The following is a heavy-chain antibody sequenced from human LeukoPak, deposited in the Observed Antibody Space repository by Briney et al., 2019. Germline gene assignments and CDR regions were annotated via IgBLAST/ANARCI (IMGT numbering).Heavy chain of an antibody. CDR2: IYSDGSGT. CDR3: ARGHVTGSDRHWDY. Sequence: GASLRLSCAASGFTFSDHWMHWVRQAPGGGLVWVSRIYSDGSGTSYADSVKGRFTISRDNAKNTLHLQMNSLRPEDTAVYYCARGHVTGSDRHWDYWGQGTQATVSS. J-gene: IGHJ4*02. D-gene: IGHD3-9*01. V-gene: IGHV3-74*01. CDR1: GFTFSDHW.